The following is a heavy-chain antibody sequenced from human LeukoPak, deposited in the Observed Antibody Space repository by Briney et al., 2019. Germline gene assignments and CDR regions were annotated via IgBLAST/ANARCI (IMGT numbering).Heavy chain of an antibody. CDR1: GGSISSYY. CDR2: IYYSGST. J-gene: IGHJ3*02. Sequence: SETLSLTCTVSGGSISSYYWSWIRQPPGKGLERIGYIYYSGSTNYNPSLKSRVTISVDTSKNQFSLKLSSVTAADTAVYYCARLRIHPGGSDAFDIWDQGTMVTVSS. D-gene: IGHD3-10*01. V-gene: IGHV4-59*08. CDR3: ARLRIHPGGSDAFDI.